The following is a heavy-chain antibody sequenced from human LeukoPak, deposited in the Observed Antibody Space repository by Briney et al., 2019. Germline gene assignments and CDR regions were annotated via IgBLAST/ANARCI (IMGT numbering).Heavy chain of an antibody. CDR3: ARGSGYDYHY. V-gene: IGHV3-30*19. CDR1: GFTFSSYG. D-gene: IGHD5-12*01. CDR2: VSFDGSNK. J-gene: IGHJ4*02. Sequence: PGGSLRLSCAASGFTFSSYGMHWVRQAPGKGLEWVSVVSFDGSNKYYAGSVKGRFTISRDNSKNTLYLQMNSLRAEDTAVYYCARGSGYDYHYWGQGTLVTVSS.